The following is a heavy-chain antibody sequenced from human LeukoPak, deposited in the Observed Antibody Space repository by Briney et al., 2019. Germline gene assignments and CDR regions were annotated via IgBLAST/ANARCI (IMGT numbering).Heavy chain of an antibody. V-gene: IGHV3-23*01. CDR1: GSTVSSNY. J-gene: IGHJ3*01. CDR2: ISGTGMLT. D-gene: IGHD3-22*01. CDR3: AKYYYDSSGRGNDAFDV. Sequence: GGSLRLSCAASGSTVSSNYMSWVRQAPGKGLEWVSSISGTGMLTYYADSVKGRFTISRDNSKNTLYLQMSSLRAEDTATFYCAKYYYDSSGRGNDAFDVWGQGTLVTVSS.